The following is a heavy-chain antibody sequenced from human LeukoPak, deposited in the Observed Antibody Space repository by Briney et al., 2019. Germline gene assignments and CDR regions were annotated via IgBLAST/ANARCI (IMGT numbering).Heavy chain of an antibody. CDR1: GGSITSGDCH. V-gene: IGHV4-31*03. CDR2: IYHSGST. CDR3: AREARGMATNAHDAFDI. D-gene: IGHD5-24*01. Sequence: SQTLSLTCTVSGGSITSGDCHWSWIRQYPGKGLEWIGYIYHSGSTYYNPSLKSRLTISVDTSKNQFSLKLTSLTAADTAVYYCAREARGMATNAHDAFDIWGQGTMVTVSS. J-gene: IGHJ3*02.